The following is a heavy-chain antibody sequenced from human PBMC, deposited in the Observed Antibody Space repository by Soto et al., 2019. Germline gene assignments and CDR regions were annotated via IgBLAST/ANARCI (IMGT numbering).Heavy chain of an antibody. Sequence: GGSLRLSCAASGFTFSSFGMHWVRQAPGKRLEWVAVIWYDGSNKYYADSVESRFTISRDNSKNTLYLQMNSLRAEDTALYYCARGPLWFGESNFDYWGQGTLVTVSS. CDR3: ARGPLWFGESNFDY. V-gene: IGHV3-33*01. J-gene: IGHJ4*02. D-gene: IGHD3-10*01. CDR1: GFTFSSFG. CDR2: IWYDGSNK.